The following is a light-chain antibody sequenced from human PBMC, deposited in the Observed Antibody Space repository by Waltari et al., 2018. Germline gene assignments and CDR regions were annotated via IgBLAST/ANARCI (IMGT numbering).Light chain of an antibody. CDR2: GAS. J-gene: IGKJ1*01. Sequence: EIMMTQSPATLSVSPGHSATLSCRASQNIYTNLAWYQQKPGQTPRLLIYGASTRPTGIPARFSGSGSGTEFTLTINSLQSEDFAVYYCQQYNSWLTWTFGQGTKVEIK. V-gene: IGKV3-15*01. CDR3: QQYNSWLTWT. CDR1: QNIYTN.